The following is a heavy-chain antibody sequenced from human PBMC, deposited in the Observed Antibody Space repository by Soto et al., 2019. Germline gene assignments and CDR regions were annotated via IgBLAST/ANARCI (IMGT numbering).Heavy chain of an antibody. J-gene: IGHJ4*02. CDR2: ISYDGSNK. D-gene: IGHD1-7*01. CDR1: GFTFSSYG. CDR3: ATSDWNWNYAGGHPFRDY. V-gene: IGHV3-30*03. Sequence: QVQLVESGGGVVQPGRSLRLSCAASGFTFSSYGMHWVRQAPGKGLEWVAVISYDGSNKYYADSVKGRFTISRDNSKNQLYLQMNSLRAEDTAVYYCATSDWNWNYAGGHPFRDYWGQGTLVTVSS.